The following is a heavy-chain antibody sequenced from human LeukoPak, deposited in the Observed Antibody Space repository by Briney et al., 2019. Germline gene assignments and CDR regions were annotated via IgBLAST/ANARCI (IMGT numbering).Heavy chain of an antibody. CDR3: ARGASDYDILTGYIPAPFDY. V-gene: IGHV4-59*01. D-gene: IGHD3-9*01. CDR1: DGSITNYY. Sequence: PSETLSLTCTVSDGSITNYYWSWIRQPPGKGLECIGYILYGGNTNYNPSLKSRVTISVDTSKNQFSLKLNSVTAADTAVYYCARGASDYDILTGYIPAPFDYWGQGTLVTVSS. J-gene: IGHJ4*02. CDR2: ILYGGNT.